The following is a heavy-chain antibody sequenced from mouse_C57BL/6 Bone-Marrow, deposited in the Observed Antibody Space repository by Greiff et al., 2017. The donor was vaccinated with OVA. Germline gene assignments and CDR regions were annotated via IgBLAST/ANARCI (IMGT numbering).Heavy chain of an antibody. CDR3: AREAITTVVATWDFDY. Sequence: QVQLQQPGTELVKPGASVKLSCKASGYTFTSYWMHWVKQRPGQGLEWIGNINPSNGGTNYNEKFKSKATLTVDKSSSTAYMQLSSLTSEDSAVYYCAREAITTVVATWDFDYWGQGTTLTVSS. J-gene: IGHJ2*01. V-gene: IGHV1-53*01. CDR2: INPSNGGT. D-gene: IGHD1-1*01. CDR1: GYTFTSYW.